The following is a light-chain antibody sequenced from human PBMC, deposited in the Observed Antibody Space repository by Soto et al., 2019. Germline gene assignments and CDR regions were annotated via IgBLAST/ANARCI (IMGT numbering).Light chain of an antibody. CDR3: TSFTSSSTGV. V-gene: IGLV2-14*03. CDR2: EVR. CDR1: SSDVGGYNY. J-gene: IGLJ3*02. Sequence: QSALTQTASVSGSPGQSITIACTGTSSDVGGYNYVSWFQQHPGKAPKLTIYEVRNRPSGVSNRFSGSKSGYTASLSISELQAEDEADYYCTSFTSSSTGVFGGGTKVTVL.